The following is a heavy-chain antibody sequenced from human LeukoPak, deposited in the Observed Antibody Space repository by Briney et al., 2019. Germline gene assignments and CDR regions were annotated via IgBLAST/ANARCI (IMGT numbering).Heavy chain of an antibody. V-gene: IGHV4-59*12. J-gene: IGHJ4*02. CDR3: ATYLAAAAVYYFDY. Sequence: SETLSLTCTVSGGSISSYYWSWIRQPPGKGLEWIGYIYYSGSTNYNPSLKSRVTISVDRSKNQFSLKLSSVTAADTAVYYCATYLAAAAVYYFDYWGQGTLVTVSS. CDR1: GGSISSYY. CDR2: IYYSGST. D-gene: IGHD6-25*01.